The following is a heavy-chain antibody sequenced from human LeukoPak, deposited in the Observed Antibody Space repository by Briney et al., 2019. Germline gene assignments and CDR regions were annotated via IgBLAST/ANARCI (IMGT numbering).Heavy chain of an antibody. CDR1: GGTFSSYA. V-gene: IGHV1-69*05. D-gene: IGHD2-15*01. Sequence: ASVKVSCKASGGTFSSYAISWVRQAPGQGLEWMGGIIPIFGTANYAQKFQGRVTITTDESTSTAYMELSSLRSEDTAVYYCARGRLHPEYYFDYWGRGTLVTVSS. CDR3: ARGRLHPEYYFDY. J-gene: IGHJ4*02. CDR2: IIPIFGTA.